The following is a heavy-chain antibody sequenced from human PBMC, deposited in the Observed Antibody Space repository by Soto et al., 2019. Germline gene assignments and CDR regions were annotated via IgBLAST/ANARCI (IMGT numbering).Heavy chain of an antibody. CDR3: ARNSNYDFWSGNLY. D-gene: IGHD3-3*01. CDR2: ISGSGVST. V-gene: IGHV3-23*01. J-gene: IGHJ4*02. Sequence: EVQVLESGGGLVQPGGSLRLSCAGSGFTFNTYVMTWVRQAPGKGLEWVSAISGSGVSTKYADSVKGRFTISRDNSKNTLYLQMNSLRAEDTAVYYCARNSNYDFWSGNLYWGQGTLVTVSS. CDR1: GFTFNTYV.